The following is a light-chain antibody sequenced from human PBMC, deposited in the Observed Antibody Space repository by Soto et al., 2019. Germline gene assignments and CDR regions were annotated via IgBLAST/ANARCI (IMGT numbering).Light chain of an antibody. V-gene: IGKV3-20*01. CDR3: QPSGTSPKLT. Sequence: EIVLTQSPGTLSLSPGERATLSCRASQSFSANYLPWYQPKPGQAPRLLISVASTRATGIPDRFSGSGSGTDFTLTIIRLDPKYFAVYYCQPSGTSPKLTVGGGSNVESK. CDR1: QSFSANY. J-gene: IGKJ4*01. CDR2: VAS.